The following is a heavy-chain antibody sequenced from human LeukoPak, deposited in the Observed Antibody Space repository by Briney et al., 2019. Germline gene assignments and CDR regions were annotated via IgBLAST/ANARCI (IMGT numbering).Heavy chain of an antibody. CDR1: GFTFSSYW. Sequence: GGSLRLSCAASGFTFSSYWMHWVRQAPGKGLVWVSRFNSDGSSTTYADSVKGRFTISRDNAKNTLYLQMNSLRAEDTAVYYCVRWQDIWGQGTMVTVSS. CDR2: FNSDGSST. V-gene: IGHV3-74*01. J-gene: IGHJ3*02. CDR3: VRWQDI.